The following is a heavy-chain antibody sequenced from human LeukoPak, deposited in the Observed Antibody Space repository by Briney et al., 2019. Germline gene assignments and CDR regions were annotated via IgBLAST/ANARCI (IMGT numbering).Heavy chain of an antibody. D-gene: IGHD5-18*01. Sequence: HPGRSLRLSCAASGFTFSSYGMHWVRQAPGKGLEWVAVISYDGSNKYYADSVKGRFTISGDNSKNTLYLQMNSLRAEDTAVYYCAKDRTPWIQLWLPDCWGQGTLVTVSS. CDR2: ISYDGSNK. CDR1: GFTFSSYG. V-gene: IGHV3-30*18. J-gene: IGHJ4*02. CDR3: AKDRTPWIQLWLPDC.